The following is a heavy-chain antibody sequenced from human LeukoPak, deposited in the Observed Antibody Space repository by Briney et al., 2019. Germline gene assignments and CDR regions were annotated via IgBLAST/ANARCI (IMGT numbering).Heavy chain of an antibody. CDR3: ARSPIVGVTAYAFDI. CDR2: IYTSGST. V-gene: IGHV4-4*07. J-gene: IGHJ3*02. D-gene: IGHD1-26*01. Sequence: PSETLSLTCTVSGGSISSYYWSWIRQPAGKGLEWIGRIYTSGSTNYNPSLKSRVTISVDKSKNQFSLKLSSVTAADRAVYYCARSPIVGVTAYAFDIWGQGTMVTVSS. CDR1: GGSISSYY.